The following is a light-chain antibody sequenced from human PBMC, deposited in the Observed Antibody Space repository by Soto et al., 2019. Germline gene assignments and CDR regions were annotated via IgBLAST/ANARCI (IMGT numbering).Light chain of an antibody. J-gene: IGKJ4*01. Sequence: EIVMTQSPATLSVSPGERATLSCRASQSVNSKLAWYQQRPGQAPRLLIYGASTRATDIPARFSGSGSGTEFTLTISSLQSDDFALYYCQQYDTWPPLTFGGGTKVEIK. CDR3: QQYDTWPPLT. CDR2: GAS. V-gene: IGKV3-15*01. CDR1: QSVNSK.